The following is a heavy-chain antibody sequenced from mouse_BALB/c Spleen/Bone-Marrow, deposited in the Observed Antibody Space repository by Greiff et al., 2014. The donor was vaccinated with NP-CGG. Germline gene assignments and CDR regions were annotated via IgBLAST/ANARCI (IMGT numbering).Heavy chain of an antibody. D-gene: IGHD1-1*01. CDR2: ISTYSGNT. V-gene: IGHV1-67*01. CDR3: ARNFYGSAYFDF. J-gene: IGHJ2*01. Sequence: QVPLKESRPQLVWPGVSVQISFPRSRYKFPAFALPWVKPSHAKSLEWIGLISTYSGNTHYNQKFKGKATMTVDKSSSTAYMELARLTSEDSAIYYCARNFYGSAYFDFWGQGSTLTVSA. CDR1: RYKFPAFA.